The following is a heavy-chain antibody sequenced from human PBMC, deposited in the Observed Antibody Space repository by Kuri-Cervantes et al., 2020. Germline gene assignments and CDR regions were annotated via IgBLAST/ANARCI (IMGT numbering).Heavy chain of an antibody. Sequence: GESLKISCAASGFTFSDYFMSWIRQAPGKGLEWVSYISTSGGTIYYADSVKGRFTISRDNAKNSLYLQMNSLRAEDTAVYYCARVFSPADIDYWGQGTQVTVSS. CDR2: ISTSGGTI. CDR1: GFTFSDYF. J-gene: IGHJ4*02. CDR3: ARVFSPADIDY. V-gene: IGHV3-11*01. D-gene: IGHD2-2*01.